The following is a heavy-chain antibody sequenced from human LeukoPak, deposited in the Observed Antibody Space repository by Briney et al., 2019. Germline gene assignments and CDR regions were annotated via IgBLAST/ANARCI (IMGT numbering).Heavy chain of an antibody. V-gene: IGHV7-4-1*02. Sequence: ASVKVSCKASGYTFTSYAMNWVRQAPGQRLEWMGWINTNTGNPTYAQGFTGRFVFSLDTSVSTAYLQISSLKAEDTAVYYCASYSGYLHNYYGMDVWGQGTTVTVSS. J-gene: IGHJ6*02. CDR3: ASYSGYLHNYYGMDV. CDR1: GYTFTSYA. D-gene: IGHD5-12*01. CDR2: INTNTGNP.